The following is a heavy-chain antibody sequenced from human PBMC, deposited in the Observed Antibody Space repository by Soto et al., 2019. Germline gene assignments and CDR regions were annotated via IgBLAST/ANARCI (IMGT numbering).Heavy chain of an antibody. Sequence: QVQLVQSGAEVKKPGSSVKVSCKASGGTFSSYAISWVRQAPGQGLEWMGGIIPIFGTANYAQKFQGRVTTTANESTSTAYIGLISLRTEDTAVYYCAGDGGMFDPWGQGTLVTVSS. D-gene: IGHD6-25*01. CDR3: AGDGGMFDP. J-gene: IGHJ5*02. CDR1: GGTFSSYA. V-gene: IGHV1-69*01. CDR2: IIPIFGTA.